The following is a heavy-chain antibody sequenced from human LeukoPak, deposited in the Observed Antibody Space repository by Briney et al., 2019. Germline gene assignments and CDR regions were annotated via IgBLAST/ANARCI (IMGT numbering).Heavy chain of an antibody. CDR3: AKDAYHSAGVGY. V-gene: IGHV3-30*02. CDR2: IQYDGSNK. Sequence: GGSLRLSCAASGFTFSSYGIHWVRQAPGKGLEWVAFIQYDGSNKYYADSVKGRFTISRDNSKNTLYLQMNSLRPEDTAVYYCAKDAYHSAGVGYWGQGTLVTVSS. D-gene: IGHD3-22*01. CDR1: GFTFSSYG. J-gene: IGHJ4*02.